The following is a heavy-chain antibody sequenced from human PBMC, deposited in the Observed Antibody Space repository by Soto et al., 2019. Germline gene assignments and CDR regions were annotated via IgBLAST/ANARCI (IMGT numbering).Heavy chain of an antibody. V-gene: IGHV4-31*03. D-gene: IGHD4-17*01. Sequence: QVQLQESGPGLVKPSQTLSLTCTVSGGSISSGGYYWSWIRQHPGKGLEWIGYIYYSGSTYYNPSLTSRVTISVDTSKNQFYLTLSSVTAADTAVYYCARAPSYYGDYPGVAFDIWGQGTMVTVSS. CDR3: ARAPSYYGDYPGVAFDI. CDR1: GGSISSGGYY. J-gene: IGHJ3*02. CDR2: IYYSGST.